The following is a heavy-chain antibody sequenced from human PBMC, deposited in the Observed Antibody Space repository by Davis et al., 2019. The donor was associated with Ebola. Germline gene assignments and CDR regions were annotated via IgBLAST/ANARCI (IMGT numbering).Heavy chain of an antibody. CDR3: ARDRSGGAFDI. CDR1: GFTFSSHA. Sequence: PGGSLRLSCATSGFTFSSHAMTWVRQAPGKGLLWVSRIDTAGSATTYADSVKGRFTGSRDNAKNSLYLQLNDLRDEDTAVYYCARDRSGGAFDIWGQGTMVTVSS. J-gene: IGHJ3*02. CDR2: IDTAGSAT. D-gene: IGHD2-15*01. V-gene: IGHV3-74*01.